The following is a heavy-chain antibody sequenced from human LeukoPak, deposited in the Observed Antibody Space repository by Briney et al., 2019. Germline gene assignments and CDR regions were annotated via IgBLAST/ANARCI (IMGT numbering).Heavy chain of an antibody. CDR3: ARARTPLIAAAGTHYYYGMDV. CDR1: GYSFTSYD. J-gene: IGHJ6*02. D-gene: IGHD6-13*01. Sequence: ASVKVSCKASGYSFTSYDINWVGQASGQGIEWMGWMNPNSDNTGYAQKFQGRVSMTRNTEISTAYMELSSLGSDDTAVYYCARARTPLIAAAGTHYYYGMDVWGQGTTVTVSS. V-gene: IGHV1-8*01. CDR2: MNPNSDNT.